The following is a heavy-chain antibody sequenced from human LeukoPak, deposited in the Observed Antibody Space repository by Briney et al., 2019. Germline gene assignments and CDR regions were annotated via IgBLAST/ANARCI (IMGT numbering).Heavy chain of an antibody. CDR2: ISSGSGTL. CDR1: GFTFSDYS. J-gene: IGHJ5*02. Sequence: GSPRLSGAASGFTFSDYSMNWVRQAPGKGLEWISYISSGSGTLQYADSVKGRFIITRDNTKNSLYLQMNSLREEDTAVYYCAGDKSISSSSGTKFDPWGQGTLVTVSS. D-gene: IGHD6-13*01. CDR3: AGDKSISSSSGTKFDP. V-gene: IGHV3-48*02.